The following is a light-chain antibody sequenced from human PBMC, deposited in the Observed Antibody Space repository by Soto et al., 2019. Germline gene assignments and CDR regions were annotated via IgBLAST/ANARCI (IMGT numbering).Light chain of an antibody. Sequence: QSVLTQPPSVSGAPGQRVTISCTGSSSNIGAGYDVHWYQQLPGTAPKLLIYGNSNRPSGVPDRFSGSKSGTSASLAITGLQAEAEADYYRQSYDSSRSGVVFGGGTKLTVL. CDR1: SSNIGAGYD. J-gene: IGLJ2*01. V-gene: IGLV1-40*01. CDR3: QSYDSSRSGVV. CDR2: GNS.